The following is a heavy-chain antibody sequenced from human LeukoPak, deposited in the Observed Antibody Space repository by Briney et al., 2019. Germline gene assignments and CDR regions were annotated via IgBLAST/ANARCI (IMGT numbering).Heavy chain of an antibody. Sequence: SETLSLTCTVSGGSISSSSYYWGWIRQPPGKGLEWIGSIYYSGSTYYNPSPKSRVTISVDTSKNQFSLKLSSVTAADTAVYYCARGLRKQLVRTDDAFDIWGQGTMVTVSS. CDR2: IYYSGST. V-gene: IGHV4-39*07. D-gene: IGHD6-6*01. J-gene: IGHJ3*02. CDR3: ARGLRKQLVRTDDAFDI. CDR1: GGSISSSSYY.